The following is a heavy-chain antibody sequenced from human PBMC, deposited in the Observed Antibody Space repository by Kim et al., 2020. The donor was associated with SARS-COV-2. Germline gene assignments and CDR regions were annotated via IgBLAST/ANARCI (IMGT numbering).Heavy chain of an antibody. Sequence: GGSLRLSCAASGFTFSSYSMGWVRQAPGKGLEWVSTVSGSGAYTYYADSVKGRFTISRDNSNNTLYLQMNSLRAEDTAVYYCAKGVAMRLVDYWGQGTLVAVSS. D-gene: IGHD2-2*01. V-gene: IGHV3-23*01. CDR1: GFTFSSYS. J-gene: IGHJ4*02. CDR2: VSGSGAYT. CDR3: AKGVAMRLVDY.